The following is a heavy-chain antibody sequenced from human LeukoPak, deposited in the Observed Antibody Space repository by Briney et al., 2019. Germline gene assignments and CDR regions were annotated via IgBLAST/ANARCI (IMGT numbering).Heavy chain of an antibody. CDR2: ISSSTYT. J-gene: IGHJ4*02. V-gene: IGHV3-11*03. Sequence: PGGSLRLSCAASGFTFSDYYMSWIRQAPGKGLEWVSYISSSTYTNYVDSVKGRFTISRDNAKNSMYLQMNSLRAEDTAVYYCARISGSYVFDYWGQGTVVTVSS. CDR1: GFTFSDYY. CDR3: ARISGSYVFDY. D-gene: IGHD1-26*01.